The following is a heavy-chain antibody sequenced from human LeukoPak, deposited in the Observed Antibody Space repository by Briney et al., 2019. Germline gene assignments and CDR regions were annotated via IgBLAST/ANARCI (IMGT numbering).Heavy chain of an antibody. CDR1: GFTFDDYA. CDR2: ISWNSGSI. D-gene: IGHD3-3*01. V-gene: IGHV3-9*01. Sequence: PGGSLRLSCAASGFTFDDYAMHWVRQAPGKGLEWVSGISWNSGSIGYADSVKGRFTISRDNAKNSLYLQMNSLRAEDTAVYYCARAGGYDFWSGYTNFDYWGQGTLVTVSS. J-gene: IGHJ4*02. CDR3: ARAGGYDFWSGYTNFDY.